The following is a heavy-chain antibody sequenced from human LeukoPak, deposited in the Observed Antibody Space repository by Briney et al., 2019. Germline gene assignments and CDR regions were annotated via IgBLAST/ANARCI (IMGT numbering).Heavy chain of an antibody. CDR2: IIPIFGTA. D-gene: IGHD3-10*01. CDR1: GGTFSSYA. CDR3: ASGGGSMVRGVIPFDY. V-gene: IGHV1-69*05. Sequence: SVKVSCKASGGTFSSYAISWVRQAPGQGLEWMGGIIPIFGTANYEQKFQGRVTITTDESTSTAYMELSSLRSEDTAVYYCASGGGSMVRGVIPFDYWGQGTLVTVSS. J-gene: IGHJ4*02.